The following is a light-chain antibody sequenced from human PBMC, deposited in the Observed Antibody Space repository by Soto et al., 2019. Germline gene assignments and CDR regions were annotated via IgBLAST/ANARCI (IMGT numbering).Light chain of an antibody. CDR3: CSYAGSSTYVV. J-gene: IGLJ2*01. V-gene: IGLV2-23*02. Sequence: QSALTQPASVSGSPGQSITISCTGTSSDVGSYNLVSWYQQHPGKAPKLMIYEVSKRPSGVSNRFSGSKSGDTASLTISGLQAEDEAEYYGCSYAGSSTYVVFGGGTKLTVL. CDR1: SSDVGSYNL. CDR2: EVS.